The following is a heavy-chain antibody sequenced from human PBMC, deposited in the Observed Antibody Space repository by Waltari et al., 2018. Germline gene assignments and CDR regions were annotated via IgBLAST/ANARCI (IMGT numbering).Heavy chain of an antibody. CDR2: FDPEDGET. V-gene: IGHV1-24*01. J-gene: IGHJ4*02. D-gene: IGHD2-15*01. CDR3: ATIVVVVAAPYYFDY. CDR1: GYTLTDLP. Sequence: QVQLVQSGAEVKQPGASVKVSCKVSGYTLTDLPMHWVRKAPGKGLEWMGGFDPEDGETIYAQKFQGRVTMTEDTSTDTAYMELSSLRSEDTAVYYCATIVVVVAAPYYFDYWGQGTLVTVSS.